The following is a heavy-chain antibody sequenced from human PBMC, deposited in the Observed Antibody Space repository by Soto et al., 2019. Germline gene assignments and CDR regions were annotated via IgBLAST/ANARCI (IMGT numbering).Heavy chain of an antibody. V-gene: IGHV3-48*02. CDR3: ARDLVVVVPGGY. CDR2: ISSSSTI. CDR1: GFTFSSYS. D-gene: IGHD2-2*01. Sequence: PGGSLRLSCAASGFTFSSYSMNWVRQAPGKGLEWVSYISSSSTIYYADSVKGRFTISRDNAKISLYLQMNSLRDEDTAVYYCARDLVVVVPGGYWGQGT. J-gene: IGHJ4*02.